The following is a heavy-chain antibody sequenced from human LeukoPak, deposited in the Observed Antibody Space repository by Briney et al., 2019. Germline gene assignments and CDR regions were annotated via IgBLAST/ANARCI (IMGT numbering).Heavy chain of an antibody. Sequence: SETLSLTCTVSGGSISSYHWSWIRQPPGKGLEWIGYIYYSGSTNYNPPLKSRVTISVDTSKNQFSLKLSSVTAADTAVYYCAREYDTCAFDIWGQGTMVTVSS. CDR2: IYYSGST. CDR1: GGSISSYH. J-gene: IGHJ3*02. CDR3: AREYDTCAFDI. D-gene: IGHD2-8*01. V-gene: IGHV4-59*01.